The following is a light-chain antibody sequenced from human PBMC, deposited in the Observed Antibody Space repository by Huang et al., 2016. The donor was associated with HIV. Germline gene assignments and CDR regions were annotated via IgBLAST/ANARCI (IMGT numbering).Light chain of an antibody. CDR3: QQYHNWPYT. V-gene: IGKV3-15*01. CDR1: QGVATN. Sequence: EIIMTQSPATLSLSPGEGASLSCRANQGVATNLAWYLHRPGQSPRILIFGASTRASGLPGRFRGSGSGTQFTLTVSGLQSEDFAVYYCQQYHNWPYTFGQGTKLEI. J-gene: IGKJ2*01. CDR2: GAS.